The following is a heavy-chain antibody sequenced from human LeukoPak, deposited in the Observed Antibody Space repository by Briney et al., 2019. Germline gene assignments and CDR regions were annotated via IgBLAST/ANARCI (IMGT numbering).Heavy chain of an antibody. D-gene: IGHD3-22*01. CDR1: GFTFRRNA. J-gene: IGHJ5*01. V-gene: IGHV3-23*01. Sequence: PGGSLRLSCAASGFTFRRNAMTWVRQAPGKGLEWVSTITGSAESAYYADSVKGRFSISRDNSKNTLHLQLKSLRAEDTAVYYCAKDESSGSYYLDSWGQGTLVTVSS. CDR2: ITGSAESA. CDR3: AKDESSGSYYLDS.